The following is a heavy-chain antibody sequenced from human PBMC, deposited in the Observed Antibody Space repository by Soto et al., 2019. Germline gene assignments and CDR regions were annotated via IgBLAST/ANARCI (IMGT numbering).Heavy chain of an antibody. J-gene: IGHJ6*02. D-gene: IGHD3-22*01. CDR2: MNPNSGNT. Sequence: ASLKVSCKASGYTFTSYDINWVRQATGQGLEWMGWMNPNSGNTGYAQKFQGRVTMTRNTSISTAYMELSSLRSEDTAVYYCAREEYYYDSSGSSPYYYGMDVSGQGTTVTVYS. CDR3: AREEYYYDSSGSSPYYYGMDV. CDR1: GYTFTSYD. V-gene: IGHV1-8*01.